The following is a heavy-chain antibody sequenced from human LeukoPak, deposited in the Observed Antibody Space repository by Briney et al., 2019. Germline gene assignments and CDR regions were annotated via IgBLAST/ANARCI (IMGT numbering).Heavy chain of an antibody. D-gene: IGHD3-3*01. J-gene: IGHJ4*02. CDR1: GGSFSGYY. CDR3: AREVRFLERRNYYFDY. Sequence: PSETLSLTCAVYGGSFSGYYWSWIRQPPGKGLEWIGEINHSGSTNYNPSLKSRVTISVDTSKNQFSLKLSSVTGADTAVYYCAREVRFLERRNYYFDYWGQGTLVTVSS. CDR2: INHSGST. V-gene: IGHV4-34*01.